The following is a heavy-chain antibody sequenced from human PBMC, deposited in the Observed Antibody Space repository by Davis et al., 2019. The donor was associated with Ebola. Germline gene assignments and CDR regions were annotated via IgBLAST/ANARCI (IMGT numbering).Heavy chain of an antibody. CDR3: ARAVVVAATLTGTYYFDY. Sequence: ASVKVSCKASGYTFTGYYMHWVRQAPGQGLEWMGWINPNSCGTNYAQKFQGRVTMTRDTSISTAYMELSRLRSDDTAVYYCARAVVVAATLTGTYYFDYWGQGTLVTVSS. V-gene: IGHV1-2*02. J-gene: IGHJ4*02. D-gene: IGHD2-15*01. CDR1: GYTFTGYY. CDR2: INPNSCGT.